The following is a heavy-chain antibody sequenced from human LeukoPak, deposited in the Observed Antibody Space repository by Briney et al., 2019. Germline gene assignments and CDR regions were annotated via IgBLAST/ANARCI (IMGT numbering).Heavy chain of an antibody. CDR3: ARAWGQPPFPRFRYEL. D-gene: IGHD1-14*01. J-gene: IGHJ6*02. Sequence: AGGSLRLSCAASGFTFSNYEVNWVRQAPGKGLEWVATSSLDYADSVRGRFTISRDNATNSVLLQMNSLRAEDTAVYYCARAWGQPPFPRFRYELWGQGAKGNVSS. CDR2: TSSL. V-gene: IGHV3-48*03. CDR1: GFTFSNYE.